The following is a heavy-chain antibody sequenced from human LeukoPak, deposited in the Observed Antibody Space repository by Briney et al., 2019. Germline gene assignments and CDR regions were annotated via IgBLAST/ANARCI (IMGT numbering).Heavy chain of an antibody. CDR2: IYYSGSP. D-gene: IGHD6-19*01. CDR1: GGSISSYY. V-gene: IGHV4-59*01. J-gene: IGHJ4*02. Sequence: SETLSHSCTVSGGSISSYYWSWIRQPPGKGLEWIGYIYYSGSPNYNPSLKSRVTISVDTSKNQFSLKLSSVTAADTAVYYCARVRYSSGWPDYWGQGTLVTVSS. CDR3: ARVRYSSGWPDY.